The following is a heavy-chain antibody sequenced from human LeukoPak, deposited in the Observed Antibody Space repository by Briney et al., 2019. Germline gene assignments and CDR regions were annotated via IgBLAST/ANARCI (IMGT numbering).Heavy chain of an antibody. CDR3: ARPGAAAGFGY. J-gene: IGHJ4*02. CDR2: VKPNSGNT. D-gene: IGHD6-13*01. V-gene: IGHV1-8*02. Sequence: ASVKVSCKASGYTFSSYDINWVRQAPGQGLEWMGWVKPNSGNTDSAQKFQGRVTMTTNTSINTAYMELSSLRSEDTAVYYCARPGAAAGFGYWGQGTLVTVSS. CDR1: GYTFSSYD.